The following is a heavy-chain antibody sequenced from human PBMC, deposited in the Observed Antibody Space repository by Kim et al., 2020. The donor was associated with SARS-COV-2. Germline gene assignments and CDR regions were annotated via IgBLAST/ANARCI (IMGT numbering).Heavy chain of an antibody. CDR3: ARDRLLRYFEGGGMDV. J-gene: IGHJ6*02. CDR2: INTNTGNP. Sequence: ASVKVSCKASGYTFTSYAMNWVRQAPGQGLEWMGWINTNTGNPTYAQGFTGRFVFSLDTSVSTAYLQISSLKAEDTAVYYCARDRLLRYFEGGGMDVWGQGTTVTVSS. V-gene: IGHV7-4-1*02. CDR1: GYTFTSYA. D-gene: IGHD3-9*01.